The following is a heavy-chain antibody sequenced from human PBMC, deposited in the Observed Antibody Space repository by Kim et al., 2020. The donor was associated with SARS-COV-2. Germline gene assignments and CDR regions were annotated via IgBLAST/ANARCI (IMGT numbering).Heavy chain of an antibody. D-gene: IGHD3-3*01. V-gene: IGHV4-30-2*01. Sequence: SETLSLTCAVSGGSISSGGYSWSWIRQPPGKGLEWIGYIYHSGSTYYNPSLKSRVTISVDRSKNQFSLKLSSVTAADTAVYYCARVVRRITIFGVPYYFDYWGQGTLVAVSS. CDR1: GGSISSGGYS. CDR2: IYHSGST. J-gene: IGHJ4*02. CDR3: ARVVRRITIFGVPYYFDY.